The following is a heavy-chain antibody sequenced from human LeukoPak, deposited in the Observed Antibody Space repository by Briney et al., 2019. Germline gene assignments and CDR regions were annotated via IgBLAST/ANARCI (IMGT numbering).Heavy chain of an antibody. CDR2: IYYSGST. D-gene: IGHD6-19*01. J-gene: IGHJ5*02. CDR1: GGSISSGGYY. CDR3: ARDTSSGWDNWFDP. Sequence: SETLSLTCTVSGGSISSGGYYWSWIRQHPGKGLEWIGYIYYSGSTYYNPSLKSRVTISVDTSKNQFSLKLSSVTAADTAVYYCARDTSSGWDNWFDPWGQGTLVTVSS. V-gene: IGHV4-31*03.